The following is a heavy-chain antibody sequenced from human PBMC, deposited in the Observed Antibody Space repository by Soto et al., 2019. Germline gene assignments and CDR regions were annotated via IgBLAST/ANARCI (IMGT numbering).Heavy chain of an antibody. J-gene: IGHJ4*02. CDR3: AGRCDGTNCLGHFDY. D-gene: IGHD2-2*01. V-gene: IGHV1-69*06. CDR2: IIPIFGTA. Sequence: VQSGAEVKKPXSSVKVSXXXXXXTFNNYVXXXXXXXXXXXXXXTAEIIPIFGTANSAQKFQGRVTITADKSTSTAYMELNSLRSEDTAVYYCAGRCDGTNCLGHFDYWSQGTLVTVSS. CDR1: XXTFNNYV.